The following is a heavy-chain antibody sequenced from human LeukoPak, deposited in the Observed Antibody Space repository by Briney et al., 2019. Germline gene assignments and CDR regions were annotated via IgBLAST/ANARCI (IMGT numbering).Heavy chain of an antibody. Sequence: KPGGSLRLSCAASGFTFSDYYMTWIRQAPGKGLEGLSYISSSGTTIYYADCVKGRFTISRDNAKNSLYLQINSLRAEDTAVYYCARDPSTGPQYYYYGMDVWGQGTTVTVSS. J-gene: IGHJ6*02. CDR1: GFTFSDYY. V-gene: IGHV3-11*01. CDR3: ARDPSTGPQYYYYGMDV. D-gene: IGHD6-25*01. CDR2: ISSSGTTI.